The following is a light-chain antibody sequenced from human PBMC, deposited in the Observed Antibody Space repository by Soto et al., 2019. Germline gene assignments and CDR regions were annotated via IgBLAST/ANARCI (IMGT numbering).Light chain of an antibody. J-gene: IGLJ2*01. CDR2: EVI. V-gene: IGLV2-8*01. CDR3: GSYAGSTKLL. Sequence: QSALTQPPSASGSPGQSVTISCTGTSSDVGGYNYVSWYQQHPGKAPKLLIYEVIKRPTGVPDRFSGSKSGNTAPLTVSGLKADDEADYYFGSYAGSTKLLFGGGTNLTVL. CDR1: SSDVGGYNY.